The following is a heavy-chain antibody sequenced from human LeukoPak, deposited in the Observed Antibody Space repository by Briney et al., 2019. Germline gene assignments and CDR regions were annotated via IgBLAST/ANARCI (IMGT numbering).Heavy chain of an antibody. CDR3: AIGGVGAPWYFDL. D-gene: IGHD1-26*01. CDR2: IYYSGST. Sequence: SETLSLTCTVSGGSISSYYWSWIRQPPGKGLEWIGYIYYSGSTNYNPSLKSRVTISVDTSKNQFSLKLSSVTAADTAVYYCAIGGVGAPWYFDLWGRGTLVTVSS. J-gene: IGHJ2*01. CDR1: GGSISSYY. V-gene: IGHV4-59*01.